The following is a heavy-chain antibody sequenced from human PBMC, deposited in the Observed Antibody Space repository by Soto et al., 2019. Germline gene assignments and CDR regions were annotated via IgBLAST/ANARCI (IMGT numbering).Heavy chain of an antibody. Sequence: QVQLQQWGAGPLRPLETLSLTCGVSGGSFSGYYWAWILQSPGKGLEWIGEINDRGSINYNPSMKSRVSISVDTSKNHYSLNRRSVTAADTAVYYCARESHDILTGPPWVWYFDLWGRGTLVIVSS. CDR2: INDRGSI. CDR3: ARESHDILTGPPWVWYFDL. V-gene: IGHV4-34*01. J-gene: IGHJ2*01. CDR1: GGSFSGYY. D-gene: IGHD3-9*01.